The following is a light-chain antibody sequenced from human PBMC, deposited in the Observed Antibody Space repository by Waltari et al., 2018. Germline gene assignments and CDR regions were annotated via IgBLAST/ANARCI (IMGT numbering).Light chain of an antibody. J-gene: IGKJ1*01. V-gene: IGKV1-5*03. CDR2: RAT. CDR3: QQYDSFWS. CDR1: QTIISW. Sequence: DIQITQSPSTLSASIGDRVTITCRASQTIISWLAWYQQKPGQAPRLLIYRATALETGVPWRFSGTGSGTEFTLTINGLQPDDSATYFCQQYDSFWSFGQGTKVEVK.